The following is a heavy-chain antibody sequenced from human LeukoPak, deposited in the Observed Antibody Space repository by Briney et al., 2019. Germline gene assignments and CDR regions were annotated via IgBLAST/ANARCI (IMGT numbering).Heavy chain of an antibody. J-gene: IGHJ6*04. Sequence: SETLPLTCTVSGGSISSGGYYWSWIRQHPGKGLEWIGYIYYSGSTYYNPSLKSRVTISVDTSKNQFSLKLSSVTAADTAVYYCARSGPAAIRSLYYYYGMDVWGKGTTVTVSS. CDR2: IYYSGST. CDR1: GGSISSGGYY. V-gene: IGHV4-31*03. CDR3: ARSGPAAIRSLYYYYGMDV. D-gene: IGHD2-2*01.